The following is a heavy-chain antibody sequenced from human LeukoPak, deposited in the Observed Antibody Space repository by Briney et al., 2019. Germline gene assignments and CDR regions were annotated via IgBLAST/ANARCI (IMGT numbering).Heavy chain of an antibody. J-gene: IGHJ6*02. CDR2: ITSGSSTI. D-gene: IGHD6-25*01. CDR1: GFTFSLYS. CDR3: ARDPAGYGMDV. V-gene: IGHV3-48*01. Sequence: GGSLRLSCAASGFTFSLYSMNWVRQAPGMGLEWVSYITSGSSTIYYADSVKGRFTISRDNSKNTLYLQMNSLRAEDTAVYYCARDPAGYGMDVWGQGTTVTVSS.